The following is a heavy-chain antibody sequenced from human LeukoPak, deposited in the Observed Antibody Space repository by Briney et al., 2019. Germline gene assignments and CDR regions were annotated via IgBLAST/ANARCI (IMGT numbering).Heavy chain of an antibody. J-gene: IGHJ4*02. CDR2: ITGDGSST. V-gene: IGHV3-74*01. CDR1: EFTFSNYW. Sequence: PGGSLRLSCAASEFTFSNYWMHWVRHAPGKGLVWVSWITGDGSSTRYGDSVKGRFTISRDNAKNTLYLQVNSLRAEDTAVYYCARSNWPYYFDYWGQGALVTVSS. D-gene: IGHD1-1*01. CDR3: ARSNWPYYFDY.